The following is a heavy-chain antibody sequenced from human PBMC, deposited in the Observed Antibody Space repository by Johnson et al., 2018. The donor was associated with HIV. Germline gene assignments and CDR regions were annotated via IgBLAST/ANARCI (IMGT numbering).Heavy chain of an antibody. CDR3: ARDLGGSYSGLDAFDI. D-gene: IGHD1-26*01. Sequence: QVLLVESGGGVVQPGRSLRLSCAASGFNFSNYGMYWVRQAPGKGLEWVAVIWYDGSNKYYADSVKGRFTISRDNSKNTLYLQMNSLRAEDTAVYYCARDLGGSYSGLDAFDIWGQGTMVTVSS. CDR1: GFNFSNYG. J-gene: IGHJ3*02. CDR2: IWYDGSNK. V-gene: IGHV3-30*19.